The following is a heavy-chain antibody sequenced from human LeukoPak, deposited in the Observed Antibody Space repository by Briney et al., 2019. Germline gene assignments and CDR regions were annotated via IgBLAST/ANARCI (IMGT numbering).Heavy chain of an antibody. D-gene: IGHD2-15*01. J-gene: IGHJ4*02. CDR3: AKSDCSVISCYVLDY. CDR1: GFTFSSYA. Sequence: GGSLRLSCAASGFTFSSYAMSWVRQAPGKGLEWVSTISGSGDSTYYADSVKGRFTISGDNSKNTLFLQMNSLRAEDTAVYYCAKSDCSVISCYVLDYWGQGTLVTVSS. V-gene: IGHV3-23*01. CDR2: ISGSGDST.